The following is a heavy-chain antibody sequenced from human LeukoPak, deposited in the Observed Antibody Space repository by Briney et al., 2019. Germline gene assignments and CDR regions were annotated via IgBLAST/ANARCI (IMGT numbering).Heavy chain of an antibody. D-gene: IGHD1-26*01. J-gene: IGHJ4*02. Sequence: ASVKVSCKASSYMFTRYGISWVRQAPGQGLEWVGWISGSNGNTNYAKKCQGRVSMTADTSTSTAYMELRSLRSDDTAMYYCARSGRGTYYYFDLWGQGTLVTVSS. V-gene: IGHV1-18*01. CDR1: SYMFTRYG. CDR3: ARSGRGTYYYFDL. CDR2: ISGSNGNT.